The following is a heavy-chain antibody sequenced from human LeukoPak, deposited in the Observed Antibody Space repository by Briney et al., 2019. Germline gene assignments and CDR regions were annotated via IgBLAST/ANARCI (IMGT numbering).Heavy chain of an antibody. V-gene: IGHV1-2*02. CDR1: GYTFTGYY. Sequence: ASVKVSCKASGYTFTGYYMHWVRQAPGQGLEWMGWINPNSGGTNYAQKFQGRVTMTRDTSISTAYMELSRLRSDDTAVYYCAREVTMVRGVPFGYWGQGTLVTVSS. CDR3: AREVTMVRGVPFGY. CDR2: INPNSGGT. J-gene: IGHJ4*02. D-gene: IGHD3-10*01.